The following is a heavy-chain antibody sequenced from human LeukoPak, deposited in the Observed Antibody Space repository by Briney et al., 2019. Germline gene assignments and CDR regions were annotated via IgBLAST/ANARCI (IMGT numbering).Heavy chain of an antibody. J-gene: IGHJ5*02. CDR3: ARHVTTTAVSWFDP. Sequence: GESLKISCKGSGYSFTSYWIGWVRQMPGKGLEWMGIIYPDDSNTRYSPSFQGQVTISADKSISTAYLQWSSLKASDTAMYYCARHVTTTAVSWFDPWGQGPLVTVSS. CDR2: IYPDDSNT. V-gene: IGHV5-51*01. D-gene: IGHD1-1*01. CDR1: GYSFTSYW.